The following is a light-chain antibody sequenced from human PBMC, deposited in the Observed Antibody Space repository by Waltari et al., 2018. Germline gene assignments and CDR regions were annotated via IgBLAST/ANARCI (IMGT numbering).Light chain of an antibody. CDR3: QAWDSTTVV. CDR2: HDS. V-gene: IGLV3-1*01. CDR1: KLGDKY. Sequence: SYELIQPPSVSVSPRQTASITCSGDKLGDKYACWYQQRPGQSPVLVIYHDSKRPSGIPERFSGSNSGNTATLTISGTQAMDEADYYCQAWDSTTVVFGGGTKLTVL. J-gene: IGLJ2*01.